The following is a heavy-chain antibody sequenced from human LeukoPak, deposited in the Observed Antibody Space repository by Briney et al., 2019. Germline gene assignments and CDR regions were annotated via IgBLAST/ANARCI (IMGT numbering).Heavy chain of an antibody. CDR3: ARGRKYGDYPYYYYGMDV. CDR1: GFTFSTYE. D-gene: IGHD4-17*01. CDR2: ISSGGSTI. Sequence: GGSLRLSCAASGFTFSTYEMNWVRQAPGKGLEWVSYISSGGSTIYYADSVKGRFTISRDNAKNSLYLQMNSLRAEDTAVYHCARGRKYGDYPYYYYGMDVWGQGTTVTVSS. V-gene: IGHV3-48*03. J-gene: IGHJ6*02.